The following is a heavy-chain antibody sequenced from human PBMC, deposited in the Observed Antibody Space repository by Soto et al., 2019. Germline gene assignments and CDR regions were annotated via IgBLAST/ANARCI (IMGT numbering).Heavy chain of an antibody. CDR2: FDPEDGET. V-gene: IGHV1-24*01. J-gene: IGHJ3*02. CDR3: ATVYGVAGTTRAFDI. CDR1: GYTLTELS. D-gene: IGHD6-19*01. Sequence: GASVKVSCKVSGYTLTELSMQWVRQAPGKGLEWMGGFDPEDGETIYAQKFQGRVTMTEDTSTDTAYMELSSLRSEDTAVYYCATVYGVAGTTRAFDIWGQGTMVTVSS.